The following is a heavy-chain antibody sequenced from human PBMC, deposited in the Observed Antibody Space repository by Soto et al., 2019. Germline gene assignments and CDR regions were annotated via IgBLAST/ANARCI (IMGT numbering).Heavy chain of an antibody. J-gene: IGHJ4*02. D-gene: IGHD2-21*01. CDR3: ARGPPTSCGGAYCFSHYFDY. CDR2: ISAYSDNT. CDR1: GYTFTSYG. V-gene: IGHV1-18*01. Sequence: AAVKVSCKASGYTFTSYGISWVRQAPGQGLEWMGWISAYSDNTNYAQKLQGRVTMTTDTSTSTAYMELRSLRSDDTAVYYCARGPPTSCGGAYCFSHYFDYWGQGTLVTVSS.